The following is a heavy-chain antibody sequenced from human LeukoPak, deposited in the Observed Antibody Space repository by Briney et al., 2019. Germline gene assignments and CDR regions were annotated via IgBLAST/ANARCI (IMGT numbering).Heavy chain of an antibody. Sequence: SVTVSCKASGGTFSSYAISWVRQAPGQGLEWMGRIIPILGIANYAQKFQGRVSITADKSTSTAYMEPSSLRSEDTAVYYCARTPGIAVAGPLRNFDYWGQGTLVTVSS. CDR2: IIPILGIA. J-gene: IGHJ4*02. D-gene: IGHD6-19*01. CDR1: GGTFSSYA. V-gene: IGHV1-69*04. CDR3: ARTPGIAVAGPLRNFDY.